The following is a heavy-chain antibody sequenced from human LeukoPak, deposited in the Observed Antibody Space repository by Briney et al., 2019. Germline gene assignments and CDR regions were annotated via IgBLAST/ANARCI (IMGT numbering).Heavy chain of an antibody. J-gene: IGHJ6*03. CDR2: IIPIFGTA. CDR1: GYTFTSYA. V-gene: IGHV1-69*13. Sequence: GASVKVSCKASGYTFTSYAISWVRQAPGQGLEWMGGIIPIFGTANYAQKFQGRVTITADESTSTAYMELSSLRSEDTAVYYCARGVQLERHGDPYYYYYYMDVWGKGTTVTISS. CDR3: ARGVQLERHGDPYYYYYYMDV. D-gene: IGHD1-1*01.